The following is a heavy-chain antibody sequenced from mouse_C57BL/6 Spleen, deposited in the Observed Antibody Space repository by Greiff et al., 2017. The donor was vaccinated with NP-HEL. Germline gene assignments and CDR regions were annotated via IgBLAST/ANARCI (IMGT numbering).Heavy chain of an antibody. CDR1: GFTFSDYG. CDR3: ARHYGVYFDY. V-gene: IGHV5-17*01. J-gene: IGHJ2*01. Sequence: EVKLQESGGGLVKPGGSLKLSCAASGFTFSDYGMHWVRQAPEKGLEWVAYISSGSSTIYYADTVKGRFTISRDNAKNTLFLQMTSLRSEDTAMYYCARHYGVYFDYWGQGTTLTVSS. CDR2: ISSGSSTI. D-gene: IGHD1-1*01.